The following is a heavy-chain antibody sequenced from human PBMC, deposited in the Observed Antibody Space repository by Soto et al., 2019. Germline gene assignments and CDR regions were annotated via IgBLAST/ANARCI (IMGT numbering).Heavy chain of an antibody. V-gene: IGHV1-69*01. CDR3: ARGIAAASTGKSPYYGMDV. CDR1: GGTFSSYA. J-gene: IGHJ6*01. D-gene: IGHD6-13*01. Sequence: QVQLVQSGAEVKKPGSSVKVSCKASGGTFSSYAISWVLQSPGQGLEWMGGIIPIFGTANYAQKFQGRVTITADESTTTAYMELSSLRSEDTAVYYCARGIAAASTGKSPYYGMDVWGQGTTLTVSS. CDR2: IIPIFGTA.